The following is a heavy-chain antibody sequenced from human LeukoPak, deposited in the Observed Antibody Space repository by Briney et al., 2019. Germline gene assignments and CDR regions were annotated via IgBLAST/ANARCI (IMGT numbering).Heavy chain of an antibody. CDR1: GFTFSSYG. J-gene: IGHJ4*02. D-gene: IGHD5-18*01. CDR2: ISNDGSNK. Sequence: AGGSLRLSCAASGFTFSSYGMHCVRQAPGKGLEWVAVISNDGSNKYYADSVKGRFTVSRDNSKNTLYLQMNSLRAEDTAVFYCAKDRRGYTYNFDYWGQGTLVTVSS. CDR3: AKDRRGYTYNFDY. V-gene: IGHV3-30*18.